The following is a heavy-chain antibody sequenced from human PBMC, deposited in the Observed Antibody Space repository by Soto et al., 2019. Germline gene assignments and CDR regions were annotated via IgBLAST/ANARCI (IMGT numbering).Heavy chain of an antibody. CDR3: ARDKGGSGSYYNPLFDY. D-gene: IGHD3-10*01. CDR1: GGTFSSYT. J-gene: IGHJ4*02. V-gene: IGHV1-69*04. Sequence: SVKVSCKASGGTFSSYTISWVRQAPGQGLEWMGRIIPILGIANYAQKFQGRVTITADKSTSTAYMELSSLRSEDTAVYYCARDKGGSGSYYNPLFDYWGQGTLVTVSS. CDR2: IIPILGIA.